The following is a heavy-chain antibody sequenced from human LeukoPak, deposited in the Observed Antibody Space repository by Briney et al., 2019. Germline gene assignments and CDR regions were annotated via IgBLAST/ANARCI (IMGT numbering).Heavy chain of an antibody. V-gene: IGHV3-48*03. CDR3: ARDGYSYGPEGYYYMDV. Sequence: PGGSLRLSCAASGFTFSSYEMNWVRQAPGKGLEWVSYISSSGSTIYYADSVKGRFTISRDNAKNSLYLQMNSLRAEDTAVYYCARDGYSYGPEGYYYMDVWGKGTTVTISS. D-gene: IGHD5-18*01. CDR1: GFTFSSYE. CDR2: ISSSGSTI. J-gene: IGHJ6*03.